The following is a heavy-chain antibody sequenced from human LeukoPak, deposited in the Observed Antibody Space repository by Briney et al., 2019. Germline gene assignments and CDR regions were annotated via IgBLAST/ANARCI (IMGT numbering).Heavy chain of an antibody. V-gene: IGHV4-59*01. J-gene: IGHJ3*02. Sequence: PSETLSLTCTVSGGSISSYYWSSIRQPPGKGLEWIGYIYYSGSTNYNPSLKSRVTISVDTSKNQFSLKLSSVTAADTAVYYCARDLQHYDILTGYSPGAFDIWGQGTMVTVSS. D-gene: IGHD3-9*01. CDR2: IYYSGST. CDR1: GGSISSYY. CDR3: ARDLQHYDILTGYSPGAFDI.